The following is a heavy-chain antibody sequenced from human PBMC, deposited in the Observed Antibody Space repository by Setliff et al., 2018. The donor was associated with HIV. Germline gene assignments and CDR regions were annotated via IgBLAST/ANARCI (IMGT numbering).Heavy chain of an antibody. CDR3: IRKGEGASAFDI. CDR2: ISYDSRFI. Sequence: GGSLRLSCAASGFTFSNYNMNWVRQAPGKGLEWVSSISYDSRFIYHADSMKGRFTISRDNAKKLVYLQMNSLRAEDTAVYYCIRKGEGASAFDIWGQGTMVTVSS. V-gene: IGHV3-21*01. J-gene: IGHJ3*02. D-gene: IGHD1-26*01. CDR1: GFTFSNYN.